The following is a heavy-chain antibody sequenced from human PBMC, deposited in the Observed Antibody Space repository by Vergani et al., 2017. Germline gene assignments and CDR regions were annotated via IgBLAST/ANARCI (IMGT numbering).Heavy chain of an antibody. V-gene: IGHV3-72*01. J-gene: IGHJ3*02. CDR1: GFPFSTYG. CDR3: ARLGYCSSTTCRQAFDI. Sequence: VQLVESGGGVVQPGESLRLSCAASGFPFSTYGMHWVRQAPGKGLEWVGRTRNKANSYTTEYAASVKGRFTISRDDSKNSLYLQMNSLKIEDTAVYYCARLGYCSSTTCRQAFDIWGQGTMVTVSS. D-gene: IGHD2-2*01. CDR2: TRNKANSYTT.